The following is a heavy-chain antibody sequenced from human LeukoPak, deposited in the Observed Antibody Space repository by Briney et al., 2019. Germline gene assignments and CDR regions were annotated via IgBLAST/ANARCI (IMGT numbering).Heavy chain of an antibody. CDR3: AKDDGGSPPDAFDI. CDR2: ISYSGGRT. Sequence: PGGSLRLSCAASGFTFSSYAMSWVGQAPGKGLEWGSTISYSGGRTDYAASVKGRFAISRDSSKNTLYLQMNGLRGDDTAIYYCAKDDGGSPPDAFDIWGQGTLVSASS. D-gene: IGHD1-26*01. CDR1: GFTFSSYA. V-gene: IGHV3-23*01. J-gene: IGHJ3*02.